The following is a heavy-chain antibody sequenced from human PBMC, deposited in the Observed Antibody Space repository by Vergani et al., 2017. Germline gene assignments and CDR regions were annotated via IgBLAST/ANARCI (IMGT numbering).Heavy chain of an antibody. CDR2: IIPIFGTA. Sequence: QVQLVQSGAEVKKPGSSVKVSCKASGGTFSSYAISWVRQAPGQGLEWMGGIIPIFGTANYAQKFQGRVTITADESTSTAYMELSSLRSEDTAVYYCARDASDKDYVWGGYRNWVDPWGQGTLVTVSS. J-gene: IGHJ5*02. V-gene: IGHV1-69*12. CDR1: GGTFSSYA. CDR3: ARDASDKDYVWGGYRNWVDP. D-gene: IGHD3-16*02.